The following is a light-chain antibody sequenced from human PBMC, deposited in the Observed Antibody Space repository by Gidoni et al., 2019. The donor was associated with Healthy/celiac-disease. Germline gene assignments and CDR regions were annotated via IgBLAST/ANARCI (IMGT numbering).Light chain of an antibody. CDR2: QDS. CDR1: KVGDKY. CDR3: QAWDSSTVV. Sequence: SYELTQQPSVSVSPGQTASITCSGDKVGDKYACWYQQKPGQSPVLVIYQDSKRPSGYPARFSGSNSVNTATRTISGTQAMDEAVYYCQAWDSSTVVFGGGTKLTVL. J-gene: IGLJ2*01. V-gene: IGLV3-1*01.